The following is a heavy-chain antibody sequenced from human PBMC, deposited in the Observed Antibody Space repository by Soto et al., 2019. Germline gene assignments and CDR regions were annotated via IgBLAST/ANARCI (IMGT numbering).Heavy chain of an antibody. CDR2: IDYYGST. Sequence: QVQLQESGPGLVKPSETLSLTCTVSGGSISGYYWSWIRQPPGKRLEWIGYIDYYGSTNYNPSLKSRVTISVDTSKKHFSLNLGSVTAADTAIYYCARHFDWPSGFDIWGKGTMVTVSS. V-gene: IGHV4-59*01. D-gene: IGHD3-9*01. J-gene: IGHJ3*02. CDR1: GGSISGYY. CDR3: ARHFDWPSGFDI.